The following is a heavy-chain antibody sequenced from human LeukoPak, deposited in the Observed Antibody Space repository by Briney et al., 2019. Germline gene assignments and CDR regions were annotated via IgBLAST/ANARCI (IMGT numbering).Heavy chain of an antibody. Sequence: PSETLSLTCTVSGYSICSGHFWGWMRQPPGKGLERRGSIYHSGSTFYNPSPKRQVTITVATSKTQFSLKLSSVTATDTAVYYCARVVGVYYSDTEDYWGQGTLVTVSS. J-gene: IGHJ4*02. CDR3: ARVVGVYYSDTEDY. V-gene: IGHV4-38-2*02. D-gene: IGHD3-22*01. CDR1: GYSICSGHF. CDR2: IYHSGST.